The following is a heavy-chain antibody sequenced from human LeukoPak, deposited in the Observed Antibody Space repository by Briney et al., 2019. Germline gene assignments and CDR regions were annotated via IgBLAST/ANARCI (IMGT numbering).Heavy chain of an antibody. CDR3: ARFLGIGSQRYYFDS. J-gene: IGHJ4*02. D-gene: IGHD6-19*01. Sequence: HSQTLSLTCAISGDTVSSNSAAWSWIRQSPSRGLEWLGRTYYRSKWYHDYAVSVRSRVSVNPDTSKNQFSLQLNSVTPEDTAVYYCARFLGIGSQRYYFDSWGQGTLVTVSS. CDR2: TYYRSKWYH. CDR1: GDTVSSNSAA. V-gene: IGHV6-1*01.